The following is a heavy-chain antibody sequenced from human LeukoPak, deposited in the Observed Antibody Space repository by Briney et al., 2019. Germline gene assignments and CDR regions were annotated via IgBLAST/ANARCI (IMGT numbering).Heavy chain of an antibody. CDR2: IYYSGST. J-gene: IGHJ5*02. Sequence: SETLSLTCTVSGGSISTSNYYWGWIRQPPGKGLEWIGYIYYSGSTNYNPSLKSRVTISVDTSKNQFSLKLSSVTAADTAVYYCARAYGSGRGYSWFDPWGQGTLVTVSS. CDR3: ARAYGSGRGYSWFDP. D-gene: IGHD3-10*01. CDR1: GGSISTSNYY. V-gene: IGHV4-61*05.